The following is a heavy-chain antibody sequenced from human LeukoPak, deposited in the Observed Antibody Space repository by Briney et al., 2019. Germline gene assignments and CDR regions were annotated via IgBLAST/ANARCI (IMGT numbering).Heavy chain of an antibody. J-gene: IGHJ5*02. D-gene: IGHD3-3*01. V-gene: IGHV4-34*01. CDR1: GGSFSGYY. CDR2: INHSGST. CDR3: ARDRSDFWSGTYNWFDP. Sequence: SETLSLTCAVYGGSFSGYYWSWIRQPPGKGLEWIGEINHSGSTNYNPSLKSRVTISVDTSKNQFSLKLSSVTAADTAVYYCARDRSDFWSGTYNWFDPWGQGTLVTVSS.